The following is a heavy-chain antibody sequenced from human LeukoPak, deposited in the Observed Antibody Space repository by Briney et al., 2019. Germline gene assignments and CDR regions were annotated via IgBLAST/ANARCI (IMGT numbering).Heavy chain of an antibody. D-gene: IGHD3-22*01. Sequence: PSETLSLTCAVYGGSLSGYYWSWIRQPPGKGLEWIGEINHSGSTNYNPSLKSRVTISVDTSKNQFSLKLSSVTAADTAVYYCARGEYYYDSSGYYYWGQGTLVTVSS. CDR2: INHSGST. CDR1: GGSLSGYY. V-gene: IGHV4-34*01. J-gene: IGHJ4*02. CDR3: ARGEYYYDSSGYYY.